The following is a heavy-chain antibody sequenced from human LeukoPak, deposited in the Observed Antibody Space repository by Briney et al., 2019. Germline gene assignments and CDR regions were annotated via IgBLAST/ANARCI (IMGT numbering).Heavy chain of an antibody. J-gene: IGHJ5*02. CDR3: ARVEDIVVVPAAILSPPYNWFDP. CDR2: ISAYNGNT. D-gene: IGHD2-2*02. V-gene: IGHV1-18*01. CDR1: GYTFTSYG. Sequence: ASVKVSCKASGYTFTSYGISWVRQAPGQGLEWMGWISAYNGNTNYAQKLQGRVTMTTDTSTSTAYMELRSLRSDDTAVYYCARVEDIVVVPAAILSPPYNWFDPWGQGILVTVSS.